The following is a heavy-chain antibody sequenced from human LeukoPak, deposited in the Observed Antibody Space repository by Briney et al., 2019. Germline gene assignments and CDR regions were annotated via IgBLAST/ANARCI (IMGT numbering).Heavy chain of an antibody. Sequence: GGSLRLSCAASGFTLSSYAMSWVRQAPGKGLEWVSAISGSGGSTYYADSVKGRFTISRDNSKNTLYLQMNSLRAEDTAVYYCVKFIPLYNWFDPWGQGTLVTVSS. CDR3: VKFIPLYNWFDP. CDR2: ISGSGGST. V-gene: IGHV3-23*01. D-gene: IGHD3-16*02. J-gene: IGHJ5*02. CDR1: GFTLSSYA.